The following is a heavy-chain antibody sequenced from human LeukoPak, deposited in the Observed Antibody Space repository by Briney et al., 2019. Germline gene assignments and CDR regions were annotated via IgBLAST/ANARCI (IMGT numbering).Heavy chain of an antibody. V-gene: IGHV3-30*04. Sequence: PGGSLRLSCAASGFTFSSYAMHWVRQAPGKGLEWVAVISYDGSNKYYADSVKGRFTISRDNSKNTLYRQMNSLRAEDTAVYYCARGDFWSGYTAWGQGTMVTVSS. CDR1: GFTFSSYA. J-gene: IGHJ3*01. D-gene: IGHD3-3*01. CDR3: ARGDFWSGYTA. CDR2: ISYDGSNK.